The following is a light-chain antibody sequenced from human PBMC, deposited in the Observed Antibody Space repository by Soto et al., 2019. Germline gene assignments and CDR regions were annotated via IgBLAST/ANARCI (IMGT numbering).Light chain of an antibody. CDR1: SSDVGAYNY. J-gene: IGLJ3*02. CDR3: CSYTTTSTWV. V-gene: IGLV2-14*01. Sequence: QSALTQPASVSGSPGQSITISCTGTSSDVGAYNYVSWYQQHPGKAPKLMIFEVSNRPSGVSNRFSGSKSGNTASLTISGLQAEDAADYHCCSYTTTSTWVFGGGTKLTVL. CDR2: EVS.